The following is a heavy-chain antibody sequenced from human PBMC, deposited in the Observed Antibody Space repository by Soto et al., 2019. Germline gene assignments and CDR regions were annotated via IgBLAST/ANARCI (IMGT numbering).Heavy chain of an antibody. CDR2: ISYDGSNK. CDR1: GFTFSSYG. J-gene: IGHJ6*02. V-gene: IGHV3-30*18. Sequence: PGGSLRLSCAASGFTFSSYGMHWVRQAPGKGLEWVAVISYDGSNKYYADSVKGRFTISRDNSKNTLYLQMNSLRAEDTAVYYCAKDRITGKVDGMDVWGQGTTVTVSS. D-gene: IGHD1-20*01. CDR3: AKDRITGKVDGMDV.